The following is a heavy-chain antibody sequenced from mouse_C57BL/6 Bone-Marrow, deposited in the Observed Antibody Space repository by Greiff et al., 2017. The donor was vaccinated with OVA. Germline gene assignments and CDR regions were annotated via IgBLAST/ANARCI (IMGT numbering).Heavy chain of an antibody. Sequence: QVQLQQPGTELVKPGASVKLSCKASGYTFTSYWMYWVKQRPGQGLEWIGNINPSNGGTNYNEKFKSKATLTVDKSSSTAYMQLSSLTSEDSAVYYCAREGGLRRGYYAMDYWGQGTSVTVSS. CDR2: INPSNGGT. D-gene: IGHD2-4*01. CDR1: GYTFTSYW. V-gene: IGHV1-53*01. J-gene: IGHJ4*01. CDR3: AREGGLRRGYYAMDY.